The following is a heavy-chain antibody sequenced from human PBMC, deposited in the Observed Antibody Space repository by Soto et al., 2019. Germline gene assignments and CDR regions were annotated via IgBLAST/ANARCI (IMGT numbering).Heavy chain of an antibody. D-gene: IGHD2-15*01. Sequence: PGESLKISCKGSGYSFTSYWISWVRQMPGKGLEWMGRIDPSDSYTNYSPSFQGHVTISADKSISTAYLQWSSLKASDTAMYYCATPGQYCSGGSCQHDAFDIWGQGTMVTVSS. CDR2: IDPSDSYT. CDR3: ATPGQYCSGGSCQHDAFDI. J-gene: IGHJ3*02. CDR1: GYSFTSYW. V-gene: IGHV5-10-1*01.